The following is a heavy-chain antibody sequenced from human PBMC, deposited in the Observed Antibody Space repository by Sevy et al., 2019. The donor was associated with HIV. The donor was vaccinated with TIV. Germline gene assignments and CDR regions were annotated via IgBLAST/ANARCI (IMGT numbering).Heavy chain of an antibody. CDR1: GYTFSGYS. CDR2: MNTYNGNT. V-gene: IGHV1-18*01. CDR3: ARDTREKSFDY. J-gene: IGHJ4*02. Sequence: ASVKVSCKASGYTFSGYSISWVRQAPGQELEWMGWMNTYNGNTKYAQKVQGRVTMTTDTSTSTAYMELRGLRSDDTAVYYCARDTREKSFDYWGQGTLVTVSS.